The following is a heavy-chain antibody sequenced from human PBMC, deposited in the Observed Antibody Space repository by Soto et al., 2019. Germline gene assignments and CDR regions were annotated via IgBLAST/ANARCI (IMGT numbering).Heavy chain of an antibody. Sequence: PSETLSLTCTVSGDNIISGGYYFSWIRQSPGKGLEWIGYIFYSGYNYYNPSLKSRLSMSVDTSKNQFSLRLTSVTAADTAVYFCARLNPIVVVPTPMGWFDPWGQGTLVTVSS. V-gene: IGHV4-31*03. D-gene: IGHD2-2*01. CDR2: IFYSGYN. CDR3: ARLNPIVVVPTPMGWFDP. J-gene: IGHJ5*02. CDR1: GDNIISGGYY.